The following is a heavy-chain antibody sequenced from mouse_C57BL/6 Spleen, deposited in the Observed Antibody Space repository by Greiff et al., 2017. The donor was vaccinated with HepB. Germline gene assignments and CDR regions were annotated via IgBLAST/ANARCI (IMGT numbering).Heavy chain of an antibody. Sequence: EVMLVESGGGLVKPGGSLKLSCAASGFTFSSYAMSWVRQTPEKRLEWVATISDGGSYTYYPDNVKGRFTISRDNAKNNLYLQMSHLKSEDTAMYYCARGGTAQYYYAMDYWGQGTSVTVSS. J-gene: IGHJ4*01. CDR3: ARGGTAQYYYAMDY. V-gene: IGHV5-4*03. CDR2: ISDGGSYT. CDR1: GFTFSSYA. D-gene: IGHD3-2*02.